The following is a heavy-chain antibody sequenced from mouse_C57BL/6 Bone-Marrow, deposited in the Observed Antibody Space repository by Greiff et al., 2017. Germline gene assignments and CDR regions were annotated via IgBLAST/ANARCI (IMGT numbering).Heavy chain of an antibody. J-gene: IGHJ3*01. CDR3: ARYGNFAWFAY. Sequence: EVQLQESGAELVKPGASVKLSCTASGFNFTDYYMHWVKQRPEQGLEWIGRIDPEDGETKYAPKFQGKATITADTSSNTAYLQLSSLTSEDTAVYCCARYGNFAWFAYWGQGTLVTVSA. V-gene: IGHV14-2*01. CDR2: IDPEDGET. CDR1: GFNFTDYY. D-gene: IGHD2-1*01.